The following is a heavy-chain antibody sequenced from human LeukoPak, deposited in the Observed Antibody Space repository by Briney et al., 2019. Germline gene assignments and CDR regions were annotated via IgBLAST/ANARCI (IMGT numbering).Heavy chain of an antibody. CDR3: AKWGHYDILTGYYTSDY. V-gene: IGHV4-38-2*01. Sequence: ASETLSLTCGVSGYSISSDYYWGWIRQPPGKGLEWIGTIYHSGSTYYNPSLKSRVTISVDTSKTQFSLKLSSVTAADTAVYYCAKWGHYDILTGYYTSDYWGQGTLVTVSS. J-gene: IGHJ4*02. D-gene: IGHD3-9*01. CDR1: GYSISSDYY. CDR2: IYHSGST.